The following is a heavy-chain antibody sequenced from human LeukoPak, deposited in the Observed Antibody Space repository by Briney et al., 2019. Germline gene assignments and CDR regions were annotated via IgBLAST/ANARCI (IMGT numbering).Heavy chain of an antibody. V-gene: IGHV4-34*12. D-gene: IGHD1-26*01. CDR2: IIHSGST. CDR1: GGSFSGYY. Sequence: SETLSLTCAVYGGSFSGYYWSWIRHPPGKGLEWIGEIIHSGSTNYNPPLKSRVTTSANTSKNQFSLKLSSVTAADTAVYYCARGTHDTQNKPVGAADFDYWGQGTLVTVSS. J-gene: IGHJ4*02. CDR3: ARGTHDTQNKPVGAADFDY.